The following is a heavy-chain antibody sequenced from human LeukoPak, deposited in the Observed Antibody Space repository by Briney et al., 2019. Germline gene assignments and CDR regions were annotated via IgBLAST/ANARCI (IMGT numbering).Heavy chain of an antibody. V-gene: IGHV4-59*01. CDR2: IYYSGST. J-gene: IGHJ5*02. D-gene: IGHD1-1*01. Sequence: ETLSLTCTVSGGSISSYYWSWIRQPPGKGLEWIGYIYYSGSTNYNPSLKSRVTISVDTSKNQFSLRLSSVAAADTAVYYCARGEPGTTGTGGHWLDPWGQETLVTVSS. CDR1: GGSISSYY. CDR3: ARGEPGTTGTGGHWLDP.